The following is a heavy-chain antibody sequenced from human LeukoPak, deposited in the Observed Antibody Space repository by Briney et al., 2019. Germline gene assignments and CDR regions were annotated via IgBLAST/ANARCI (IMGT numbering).Heavy chain of an antibody. D-gene: IGHD6-13*01. CDR3: ARGYSSSWSAEYFQH. V-gene: IGHV4-31*03. J-gene: IGHJ1*01. Sequence: SETPSLTCTVSGVSISSGGYYWSWIRQHPGKGLEWIGYIYYSGSTYYNPSLKSRVTISVDTSKNQFSLKLSSVTAADTAVYYCARGYSSSWSAEYFQHWGQGTLVTVSS. CDR2: IYYSGST. CDR1: GVSISSGGYY.